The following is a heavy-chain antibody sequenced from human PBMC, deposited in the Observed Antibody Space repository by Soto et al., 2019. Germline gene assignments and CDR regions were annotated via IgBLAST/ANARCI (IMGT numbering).Heavy chain of an antibody. CDR2: ISSSSSYI. Sequence: EVQLVESGGGLVKPGGSLRLSCAASGFTFSSYSMNWVRQAPGKGLEWVSSISSSSSYIYYADSVKGRFTISRDNAKNSLYLQRNSLRSEDTAVYYCARDRNDFWSGHKNWFDPWVQGTLVTVSS. CDR1: GFTFSSYS. CDR3: ARDRNDFWSGHKNWFDP. D-gene: IGHD3-3*01. V-gene: IGHV3-21*01. J-gene: IGHJ5*02.